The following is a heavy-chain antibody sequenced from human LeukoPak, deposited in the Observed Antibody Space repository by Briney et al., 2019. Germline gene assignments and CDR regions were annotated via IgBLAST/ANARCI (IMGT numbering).Heavy chain of an antibody. D-gene: IGHD3-22*01. CDR3: ARGKYYYGSSGYSIGY. CDR2: IYSGGST. Sequence: PGGSLRLSCAASGFTVSSNYMSWVRQAPGKGLEWVSVIYSGGSTNYADSVKGRCTISRDNTKNTLYLQKNSLRAEDTTVYYCARGKYYYGSSGYSIGYWGQGTLVTVSS. V-gene: IGHV3-53*01. CDR1: GFTVSSNY. J-gene: IGHJ4*02.